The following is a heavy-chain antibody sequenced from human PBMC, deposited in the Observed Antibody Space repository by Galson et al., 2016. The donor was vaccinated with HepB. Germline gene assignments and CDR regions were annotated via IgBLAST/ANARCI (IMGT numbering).Heavy chain of an antibody. Sequence: ETLSLTCTVFGDSIFSSNYNWGWVRQSPGKGLEWVGSIYHSGTTYYNPSLKSRVTMSVDLSKNQFSLKLRSVTAADTTVYFCARQLNYYDSSGYFRNWFDPWGQETLVTVSS. J-gene: IGHJ5*02. CDR2: IYHSGTT. V-gene: IGHV4-39*01. CDR1: GDSIFSSNYN. D-gene: IGHD3-22*01. CDR3: ARQLNYYDSSGYFRNWFDP.